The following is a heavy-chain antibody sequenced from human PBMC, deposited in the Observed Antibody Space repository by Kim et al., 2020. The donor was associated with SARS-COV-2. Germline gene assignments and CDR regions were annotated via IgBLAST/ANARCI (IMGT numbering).Heavy chain of an antibody. J-gene: IGHJ3*02. V-gene: IGHV3-30*03. Sequence: GGSLRLSCVASGFTFNSYIMHWVRQAPGKGLEWMALISYDGSNKYYVDSVKGRFTISRDNSKNTLYLQMNRLRAEDTAVYYCAREGDPLGANDAFDIWGLGTMVTVSS. D-gene: IGHD1-26*01. CDR1: GFTFNSYI. CDR3: AREGDPLGANDAFDI. CDR2: ISYDGSNK.